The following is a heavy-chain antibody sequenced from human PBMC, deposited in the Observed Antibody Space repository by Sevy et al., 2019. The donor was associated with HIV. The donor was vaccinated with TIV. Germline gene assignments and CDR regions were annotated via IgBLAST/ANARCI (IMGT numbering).Heavy chain of an antibody. D-gene: IGHD3-22*01. CDR1: GYTFTGYY. J-gene: IGHJ4*02. V-gene: IGHV1-2*02. Sequence: ASVKVSCKASGYTFTGYYVHWVRRAPGQGLEWMGWINPNNGGTYFAKKFQDSVTLTTDTSVNTAYMELRSLTFDDTAIYYCARMGDYSDSSGYYPLKFWGQGTLVTVSS. CDR2: INPNNGGT. CDR3: ARMGDYSDSSGYYPLKF.